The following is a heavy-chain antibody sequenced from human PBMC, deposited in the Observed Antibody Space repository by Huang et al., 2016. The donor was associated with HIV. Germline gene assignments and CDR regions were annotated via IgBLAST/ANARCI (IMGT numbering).Heavy chain of an antibody. V-gene: IGHV4-30-2*01. CDR3: ARDGGNSEYYFDY. J-gene: IGHJ4*02. CDR1: GDSISSGGHS. CDR2: IYRTVGT. D-gene: IGHD2-21*02. Sequence: QLQLQESGSGLVKPSQTLSLTCAVSGDSISSGGHSWSWIRQPPGTGLEWIGYIYRTVGTYYNPSLQSRVTMSVDRSKNQFSLRLSSVTAADTAIYYCARDGGNSEYYFDYWGQGTLVTVSS.